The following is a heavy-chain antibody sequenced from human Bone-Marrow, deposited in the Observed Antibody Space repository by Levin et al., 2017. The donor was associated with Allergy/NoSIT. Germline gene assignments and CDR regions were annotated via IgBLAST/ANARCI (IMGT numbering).Heavy chain of an antibody. J-gene: IGHJ3*01. Sequence: GGSLRLSCAASGFTFSSQWMSWVRQAPGKGLEWVANIGLDGSEKSYVDSVKGRFIVSRDNAKNSLYLQMNSLRSEDTAVYYCARGPFWGQGTMVTVS. CDR2: IGLDGSEK. CDR3: ARGPF. CDR1: GFTFSSQW. V-gene: IGHV3-7*04.